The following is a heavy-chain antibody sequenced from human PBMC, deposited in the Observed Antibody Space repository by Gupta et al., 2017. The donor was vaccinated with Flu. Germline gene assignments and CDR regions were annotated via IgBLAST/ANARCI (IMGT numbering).Heavy chain of an antibody. Sequence: QVQLVQSGAEMKKPGTSVRVSCKASGYTFTSYFIYWVRQAPGQGLEWMGLVNPNGGRTAYAQKFRGRVTMSSDTSTSKVYMEVSSRRYEDTAVYSCARARGSYHKQIDFWGQGTLVTVSS. D-gene: IGHD1-26*01. CDR3: ARARGSYHKQIDF. J-gene: IGHJ4*02. CDR1: GYTFTSYF. CDR2: VNPNGGRT. V-gene: IGHV1-46*01.